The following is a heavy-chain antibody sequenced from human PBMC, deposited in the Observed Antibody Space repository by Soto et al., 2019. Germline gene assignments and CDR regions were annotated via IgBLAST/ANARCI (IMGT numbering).Heavy chain of an antibody. J-gene: IGHJ6*02. V-gene: IGHV1-69*13. CDR1: GGTFSSYA. Sequence: SVKVSCKASGGTFSSYAISWVRQAPGQGLEWMGGIIPIFGTANYAQKFQGRVTITADESTSTAYMELSSLRSEDTAVYYCATTSCYEGCYYYYGMDVWGQGTTVTVAS. CDR3: ATTSCYEGCYYYYGMDV. D-gene: IGHD2-2*01. CDR2: IIPIFGTA.